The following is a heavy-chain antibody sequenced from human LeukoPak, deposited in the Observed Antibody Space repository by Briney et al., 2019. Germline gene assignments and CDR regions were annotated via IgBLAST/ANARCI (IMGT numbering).Heavy chain of an antibody. D-gene: IGHD6-19*01. Sequence: SVKVSCKASRGTFSSYAISWVRQAPGQGLEWMGRIIPIFGTANYAQKFQGRVTITTDESTSTAYMELSSLRSEDTAVYYCARDDGYSSGWFDYWGQGTLVTVSS. V-gene: IGHV1-69*05. CDR3: ARDDGYSSGWFDY. CDR2: IIPIFGTA. J-gene: IGHJ4*02. CDR1: RGTFSSYA.